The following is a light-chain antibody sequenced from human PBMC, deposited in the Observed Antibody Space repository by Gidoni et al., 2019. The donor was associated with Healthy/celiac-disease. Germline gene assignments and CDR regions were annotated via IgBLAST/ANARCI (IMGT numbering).Light chain of an antibody. Sequence: IVMTQSPATLSVSPGERATLSCRASQSVSSNLAWYQQKPGQAPRLLIYGASTRATGIPARFSGSGSGTEFTLTISSLQSEDFAVYYCQQYNNWPPFTFXPXTKVDIK. CDR3: QQYNNWPPFT. J-gene: IGKJ3*01. CDR2: GAS. V-gene: IGKV3-15*01. CDR1: QSVSSN.